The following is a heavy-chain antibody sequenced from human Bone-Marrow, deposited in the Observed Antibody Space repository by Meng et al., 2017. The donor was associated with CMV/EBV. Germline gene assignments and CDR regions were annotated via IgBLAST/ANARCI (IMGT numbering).Heavy chain of an antibody. J-gene: IGHJ4*02. Sequence: QVQLQESGPGLVKPSXXXXXXRXCSGGSISSGDYYWSWIRQPPGKGLEWIGYFYYSGSTYYNPSLKSRVTISVDTSKNQFSLKLSSVTAADTAVYYCARLHYYDSSVYPYFDYWGQGTLVTVSS. D-gene: IGHD3-22*01. CDR3: ARLHYYDSSVYPYFDY. CDR1: GGSISSGDYY. CDR2: FYYSGST. V-gene: IGHV4-30-4*08.